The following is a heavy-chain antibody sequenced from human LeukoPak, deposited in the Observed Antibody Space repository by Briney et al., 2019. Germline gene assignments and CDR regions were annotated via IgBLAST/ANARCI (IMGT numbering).Heavy chain of an antibody. Sequence: GGSLRLSCAASGFTFSSYAMSWVRQAPGKGLEWVSAISGSGGSTYYADSVKGRFTISRDNPKNTLYLQMNSLRAEDTAVYYCAKDLCSSTSCYTNRSFDYWGQGTLVTVSS. J-gene: IGHJ4*02. CDR2: ISGSGGST. D-gene: IGHD2-2*02. CDR1: GFTFSSYA. V-gene: IGHV3-23*01. CDR3: AKDLCSSTSCYTNRSFDY.